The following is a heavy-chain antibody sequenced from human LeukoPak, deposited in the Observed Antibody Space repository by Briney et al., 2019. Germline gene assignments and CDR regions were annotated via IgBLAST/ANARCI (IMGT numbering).Heavy chain of an antibody. CDR1: GFTFNDYY. Sequence: GGSLRLSCAASGFTFNDYYINWIRQTPGKGLEWVSYISSSGLTTVYADSVKGRFTITRDNAHNFMSLQMNSLRPEDTAVYYCARDTNNRLDVWGRGTTVTVSS. V-gene: IGHV3-11*01. J-gene: IGHJ6*02. D-gene: IGHD1-14*01. CDR2: ISSSGLTT. CDR3: ARDTNNRLDV.